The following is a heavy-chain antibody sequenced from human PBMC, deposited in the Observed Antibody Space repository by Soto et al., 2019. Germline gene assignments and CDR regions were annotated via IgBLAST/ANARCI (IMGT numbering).Heavy chain of an antibody. Sequence: GGSLRLSCAASGFIFSNYAMHWVRQAPGKGLEYVSAISGNGDSTYYANSVEGRFTISRDISKNTLYLQVGSLRPEDMAVYYCARSGRGGGYDFWGQGTLVTVSS. V-gene: IGHV3-64*01. CDR1: GFIFSNYA. D-gene: IGHD1-26*01. J-gene: IGHJ4*02. CDR2: ISGNGDST. CDR3: ARSGRGGGYDF.